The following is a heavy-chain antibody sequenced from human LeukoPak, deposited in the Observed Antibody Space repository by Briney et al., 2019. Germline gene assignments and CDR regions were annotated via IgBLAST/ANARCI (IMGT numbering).Heavy chain of an antibody. CDR2: FYSGGTT. V-gene: IGHV3-53*01. D-gene: IGHD6-13*01. Sequence: PGGSLRLSCAASGFTVSSNYMSWVRQAPGKGLEWVSLFYSGGTTYYADSVKDRFTISRDNSKNTLYLQMNSLRAEDTAVYYCATTSSSDAFDIWGQGTMVTVSS. CDR1: GFTVSSNY. J-gene: IGHJ3*02. CDR3: ATTSSSDAFDI.